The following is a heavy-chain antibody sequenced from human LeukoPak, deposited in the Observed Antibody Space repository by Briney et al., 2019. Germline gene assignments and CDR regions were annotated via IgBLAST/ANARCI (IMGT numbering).Heavy chain of an antibody. J-gene: IGHJ1*01. CDR3: AKDRVGATWPYFQH. V-gene: IGHV3-11*04. CDR2: INADGGTK. D-gene: IGHD1-26*01. CDR1: GFTFSDYY. Sequence: GGSLRLSCAASGFTFSDYYMSWFRQLPGKGPECISYINADGGTKYYADSVKGRFSISRDNAKNSLYLQMNSLRAEDTAVYYCAKDRVGATWPYFQHWGQGTQVTVSS.